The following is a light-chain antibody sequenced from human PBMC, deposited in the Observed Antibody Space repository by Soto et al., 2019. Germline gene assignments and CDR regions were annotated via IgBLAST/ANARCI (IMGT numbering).Light chain of an antibody. CDR1: QGIRND. CDR2: ATS. J-gene: IGKJ4*01. Sequence: AIQMTQSPSSLSASVGDRVTVTCRASQGIRNDLGCYQQKPGKAPNLLIYATSSLQGGVPSRFSGSGSGTDFTLTISSLQPEDFATYYCRQDNSYPLTFGGGTKV. V-gene: IGKV1-6*01. CDR3: RQDNSYPLT.